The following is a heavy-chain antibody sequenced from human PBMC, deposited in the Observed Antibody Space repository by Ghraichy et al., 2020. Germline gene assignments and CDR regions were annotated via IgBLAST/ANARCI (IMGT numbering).Heavy chain of an antibody. V-gene: IGHV3-48*02. CDR3: ARGPRSGDY. J-gene: IGHJ4*02. Sequence: ETLSLTCAASGFIFSSYSMNWVRQAPGKGLEWVSYISSSSSTIYYADSVKGRFTISRDNAKNSLYLQMNSLRDEDTAVYYCARGPRSGDYWGQGTLVTVSS. CDR1: GFIFSSYS. CDR2: ISSSSSTI. D-gene: IGHD3-3*01.